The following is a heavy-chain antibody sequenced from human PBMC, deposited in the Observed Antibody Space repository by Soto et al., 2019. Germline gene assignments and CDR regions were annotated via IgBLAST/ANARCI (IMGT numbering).Heavy chain of an antibody. J-gene: IGHJ3*02. CDR1: GFTFSSYA. V-gene: IGHV3-23*01. Sequence: EVQLLESGGGLVQPGGSLRLSCAASGFTFSSYAMSWVRQAPGKGLEWVSAISGSGGSTYYADSVKGRFTISRDNSKNTLYXQMNSLRAEDTAVYYCARDYYDSSGYFDRYDAFDIWGQGTMVTVSS. CDR3: ARDYYDSSGYFDRYDAFDI. D-gene: IGHD3-22*01. CDR2: ISGSGGST.